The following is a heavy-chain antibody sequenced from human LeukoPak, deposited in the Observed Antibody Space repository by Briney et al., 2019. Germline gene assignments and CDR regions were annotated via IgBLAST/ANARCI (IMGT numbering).Heavy chain of an antibody. Sequence: PGGSLRLSCAASGFTVSSNYMGWVRQAPGKGLDWVSVIYSGGTTRYADSVKGRFIISRDDSKNTLYLQMNSLRDEDTAVYYCARGAGDRPYWYFDLWGRGTLVTVSS. V-gene: IGHV3-66*01. J-gene: IGHJ2*01. CDR1: GFTVSSNY. CDR2: IYSGGTT. CDR3: ARGAGDRPYWYFDL. D-gene: IGHD7-27*01.